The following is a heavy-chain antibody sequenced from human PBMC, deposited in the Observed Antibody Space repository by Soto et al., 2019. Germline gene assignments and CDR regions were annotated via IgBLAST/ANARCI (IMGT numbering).Heavy chain of an antibody. J-gene: IGHJ6*02. Sequence: RASVKVSCKSSEYTFINYYVHWVRQAPGQGLEWMGMINPSGGRTTYPQKFQGRVTMTRDTSTSTVYVELSSLRSDDTAVFYCAREKASTSLLTHYYYAMDVWGQGTTVTVSS. CDR2: INPSGGRT. V-gene: IGHV1-46*01. CDR1: EYTFINYY. CDR3: AREKASTSLLTHYYYAMDV.